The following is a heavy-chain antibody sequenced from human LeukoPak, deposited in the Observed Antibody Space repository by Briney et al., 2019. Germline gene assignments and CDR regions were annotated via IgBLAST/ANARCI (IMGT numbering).Heavy chain of an antibody. CDR1: GFSLSTSGMC. CDR3: ARIFLDLDYYGSGSPRGIDY. CDR2: IDWDDDK. D-gene: IGHD3-10*01. J-gene: IGHJ4*02. Sequence: SGPTLVNPTQTLTLTCTFSGFSLSTSGMCVSWIRQPPGKALEWLARIDWDDDKYYSTSLKTRLTISKDTSKNQVVLTMTNMDPVDTATYYCARIFLDLDYYGSGSPRGIDYWGQGTLVTVSS. V-gene: IGHV2-70*11.